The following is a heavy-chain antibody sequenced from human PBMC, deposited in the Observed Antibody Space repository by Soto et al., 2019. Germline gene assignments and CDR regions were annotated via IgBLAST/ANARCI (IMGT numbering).Heavy chain of an antibody. D-gene: IGHD3-10*01. CDR2: ISYDGSNK. Sequence: GGSLSLSCAASGFPFSSYAMHWVRQAPGKGLEWVAVISYDGSNKYYADSVKGRFTISRDNSKNTVYLQMDRLRAEDTAVYYCARNYYGSGSYAPWFDLWGQGTLVTVSS. V-gene: IGHV3-30*14. CDR3: ARNYYGSGSYAPWFDL. J-gene: IGHJ5*02. CDR1: GFPFSSYA.